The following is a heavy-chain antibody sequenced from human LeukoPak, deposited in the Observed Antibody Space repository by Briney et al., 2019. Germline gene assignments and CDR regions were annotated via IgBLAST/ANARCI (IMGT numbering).Heavy chain of an antibody. D-gene: IGHD6-19*01. Sequence: SETLSRTCTVSGGSVSNNHWSWIRQSTEKGLEWIGYAYDSGISNYNPSLESRVTLSVDTSKNQFSLRLTSVTAADTAVYFCARRAGTGTPVYFDYWGQGVLVTVSS. J-gene: IGHJ4*02. CDR1: GGSVSNNH. CDR3: ARRAGTGTPVYFDY. V-gene: IGHV4-59*02. CDR2: AYDSGIS.